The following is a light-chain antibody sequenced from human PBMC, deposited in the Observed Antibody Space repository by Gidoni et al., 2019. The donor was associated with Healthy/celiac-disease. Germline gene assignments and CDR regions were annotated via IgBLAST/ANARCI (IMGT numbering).Light chain of an antibody. CDR3: QQYDNLPLT. Sequence: DIQMTQSPSSLSASVGDRVTITCQASQDISNYLNWYQQKPGKAPKLLIYDASNLETGVPSRFSGRGSGTDFPFTISSLQPEDIATYYCQQYDNLPLTFGGGTKVEIK. CDR1: QDISNY. J-gene: IGKJ4*01. CDR2: DAS. V-gene: IGKV1-33*01.